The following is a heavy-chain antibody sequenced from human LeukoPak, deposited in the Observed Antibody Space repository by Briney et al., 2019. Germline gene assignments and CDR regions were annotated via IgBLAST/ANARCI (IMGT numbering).Heavy chain of an antibody. CDR1: GGTFSSYA. V-gene: IGHV1-69*04. Sequence: SVKVSCKASGGTFSSYAISWVRQAPGQGLEWMGRIIPILGIANYAQKFQGRVTITADKSTSTAYMELSSLRSEDTAVYYCARDGRYYDSSGYPFFDYWGQGALVTVSS. CDR3: ARDGRYYDSSGYPFFDY. CDR2: IIPILGIA. J-gene: IGHJ4*02. D-gene: IGHD3-22*01.